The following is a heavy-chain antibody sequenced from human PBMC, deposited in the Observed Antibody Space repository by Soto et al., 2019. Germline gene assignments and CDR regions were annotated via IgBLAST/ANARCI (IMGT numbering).Heavy chain of an antibody. J-gene: IGHJ4*02. CDR1: GYTFTTYG. V-gene: IGHV1-18*01. CDR3: AREYCSGGSCYGVDY. Sequence: QVQLVQSGAEVKKPGASVKVSCKASGYTFTTYGISWVRQAPGQGLEWMGWISAYNVNTKYAQKFQGRVTMTTDTSTRTAYMELRRLGSDDTAVYYCAREYCSGGSCYGVDYWGQGTLVTVSS. D-gene: IGHD2-15*01. CDR2: ISAYNVNT.